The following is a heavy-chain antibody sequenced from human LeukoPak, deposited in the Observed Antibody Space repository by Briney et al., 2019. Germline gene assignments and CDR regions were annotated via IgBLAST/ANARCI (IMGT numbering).Heavy chain of an antibody. Sequence: PGRSLRLSCAASGFTFSSYAMHWVRQAPGKGLEWVAVISYDGSNKYYADSVKGRFTISRDNSKNTLYLQMNSLRAEDTAVYYCAGYSSGWYSPEDYWGQGTLVTVSS. CDR1: GFTFSSYA. CDR3: AGYSSGWYSPEDY. CDR2: ISYDGSNK. D-gene: IGHD6-19*01. J-gene: IGHJ4*02. V-gene: IGHV3-30-3*01.